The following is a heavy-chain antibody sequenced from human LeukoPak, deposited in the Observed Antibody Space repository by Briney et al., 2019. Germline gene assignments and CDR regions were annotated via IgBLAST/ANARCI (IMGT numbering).Heavy chain of an antibody. V-gene: IGHV1-46*01. CDR2: INPNGGST. CDR3: ARRVYCSSSSCSHFDY. CDR1: GYTFTTCY. Sequence: ASVKVSCKASGYTFTTCYMHWVRQAPGQGLEWMGIINPNGGSTTYAQKFQGRVTMARDTSTSTVYMELSSLGSEDTAVYFCARRVYCSSSSCSHFDYWGQGTPVTVSS. D-gene: IGHD2-2*01. J-gene: IGHJ4*02.